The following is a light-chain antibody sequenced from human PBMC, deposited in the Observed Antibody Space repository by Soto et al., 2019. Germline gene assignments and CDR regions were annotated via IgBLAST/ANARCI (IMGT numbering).Light chain of an antibody. CDR2: DVS. J-gene: IGLJ2*01. Sequence: QSALTQPASVSGSPGQSITISCTGTSSDVGGYNYVSWYQQHPGKAPKLMIYDVSNRPSGVSNRFSGSKSGNXASLTISGLQXXDEADYYCSSYTSSSTXVVFGXG. CDR3: SSYTSSSTXVV. CDR1: SSDVGGYNY. V-gene: IGLV2-14*01.